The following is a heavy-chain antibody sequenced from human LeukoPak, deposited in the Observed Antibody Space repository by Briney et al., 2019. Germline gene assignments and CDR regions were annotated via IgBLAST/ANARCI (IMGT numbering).Heavy chain of an antibody. D-gene: IGHD3-22*01. Sequence: SETLSLTCTVSGGSISTYAWSWIRQPPGKGLEWIGYIYYSGSTNYNPSLKSRVTISVDTSKSQFSLKLSSVTAADTALYYCARDYYDSRGDAFDIWGQGTMVTVSS. CDR1: GGSISTYA. CDR2: IYYSGST. V-gene: IGHV4-59*01. CDR3: ARDYYDSRGDAFDI. J-gene: IGHJ3*02.